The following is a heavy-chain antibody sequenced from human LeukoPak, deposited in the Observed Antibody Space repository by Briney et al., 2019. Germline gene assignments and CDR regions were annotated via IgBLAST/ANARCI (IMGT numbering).Heavy chain of an antibody. V-gene: IGHV4-30-2*01. J-gene: IGHJ4*02. Sequence: PSETLSLTCAVSGGSISSVGYSWSWIRQPPGKGLEWIGYIYHSVSTYYNPSIKSRVTISVDRSKTPFSLKLSSVTAADTAVYYCARVGRSTYNCNYHEDYYFDYWGQGTLVTVSS. D-gene: IGHD1-7*01. CDR3: ARVGRSTYNCNYHEDYYFDY. CDR1: GGSISSVGYS. CDR2: IYHSVST.